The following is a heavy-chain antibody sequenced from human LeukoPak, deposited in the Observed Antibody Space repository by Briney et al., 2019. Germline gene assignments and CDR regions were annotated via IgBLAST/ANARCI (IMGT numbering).Heavy chain of an antibody. D-gene: IGHD5-18*01. Sequence: GGSLRLSCAASGFTVSSNYMSWVRQAPGKGLEWVSVIYSGGSTYYADSVKGRFTISRDNSKSTLYLQMNSLRAEDTAVYYCATRRYGATYYYYYMDVWGRGTTVTVSS. CDR3: ATRRYGATYYYYYMDV. V-gene: IGHV3-53*01. CDR1: GFTVSSNY. CDR2: IYSGGST. J-gene: IGHJ6*03.